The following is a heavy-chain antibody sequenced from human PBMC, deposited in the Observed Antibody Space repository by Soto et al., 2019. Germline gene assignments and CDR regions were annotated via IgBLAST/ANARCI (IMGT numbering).Heavy chain of an antibody. CDR3: ARFWRGPAAIYYYYGMDV. Sequence: QVQLQESGPGLVKPSQTLSLTCTVSGGSISSGGYYWSWIRQHPGKGLEWIGYIYYSGSTYYNPSLKSRVTISVDTSKNQFSRQLSSVTAADTAVYYCARFWRGPAAIYYYYGMDVWGQGTTVTVSS. CDR2: IYYSGST. D-gene: IGHD2-2*01. J-gene: IGHJ6*02. V-gene: IGHV4-31*03. CDR1: GGSISSGGYY.